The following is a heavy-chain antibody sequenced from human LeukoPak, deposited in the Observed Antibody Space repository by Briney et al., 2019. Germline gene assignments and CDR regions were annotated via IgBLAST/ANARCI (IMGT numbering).Heavy chain of an antibody. CDR3: AKWNGSGRSHYYYYYGMDV. D-gene: IGHD3-10*01. J-gene: IGHJ6*02. CDR2: TSGSGGST. CDR1: GFTFSSYA. Sequence: GGSLRLSCAASGFTFSSYAMSWVRQAPGKGLEWVSATSGSGGSTYYADSVKGRFTISRDNSKNTLYLQMNSLRAEDTAVYYCAKWNGSGRSHYYYYYGMDVWGQGTTVTVSS. V-gene: IGHV3-23*01.